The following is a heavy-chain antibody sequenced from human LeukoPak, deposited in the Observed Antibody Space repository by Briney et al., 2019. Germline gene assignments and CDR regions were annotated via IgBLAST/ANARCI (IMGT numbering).Heavy chain of an antibody. V-gene: IGHV1-69*06. CDR3: ARQYSDILTGYHRGELYWYFDL. CDR1: GGTFSSYA. CDR2: IIPIFGTA. J-gene: IGHJ2*01. D-gene: IGHD3-9*01. Sequence: SVKVSCKASGGTFSSYAISWVRQAPGQGLEWMGGIIPIFGTANYAQKFQGRVTITADKSTSTAYMELSSLRSEDTAVYYCARQYSDILTGYHRGELYWYFDLWGRGTLVTVSS.